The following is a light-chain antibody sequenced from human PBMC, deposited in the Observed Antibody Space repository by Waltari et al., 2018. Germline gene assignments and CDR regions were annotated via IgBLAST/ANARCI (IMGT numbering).Light chain of an antibody. CDR2: SDD. Sequence: QSVVTQPPSASGTPGQRVTIPCSGATSNIGRNPVNWYQQLPGTSPKLLIYSDDQRPSGVPDRFSGSKSGTSASLAISGLQSEDEADYYCAAWDDSLNGVLFGGGTKLTVL. CDR1: TSNIGRNP. V-gene: IGLV1-44*01. CDR3: AAWDDSLNGVL. J-gene: IGLJ2*01.